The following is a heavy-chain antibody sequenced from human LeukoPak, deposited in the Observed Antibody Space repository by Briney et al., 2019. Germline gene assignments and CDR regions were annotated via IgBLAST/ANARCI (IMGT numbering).Heavy chain of an antibody. V-gene: IGHV3-23*01. CDR1: GFTFSTYA. CDR3: AKDLGGEGGSGFPGY. CDR2: ISGSGGDT. J-gene: IGHJ4*02. Sequence: PGGSPRLSCAASGFTFSTYAMSWVRQAPGKGLEWVSAISGSGGDTYYADSVKGRFTISRDNSKYTLYLQMDSLRAEDTAVYYCAKDLGGEGGSGFPGYWGQGTLLTVSS. D-gene: IGHD3-10*01.